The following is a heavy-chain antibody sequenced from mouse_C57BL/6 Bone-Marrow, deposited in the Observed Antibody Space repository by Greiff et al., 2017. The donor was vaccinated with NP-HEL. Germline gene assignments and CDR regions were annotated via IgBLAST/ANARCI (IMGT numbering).Heavy chain of an antibody. V-gene: IGHV1-64*01. Sequence: QVQLQQPGAELVKPGASVKLSCKASGYTFTSYWMHWVKQRPGQGLEWIGMIHPNSGSTNYNEKFKSKATLTVDKSSSTAYMQLSSLTSEDSAVYYWARCYYGSSRFAYWGQGTLVTVSA. CDR3: ARCYYGSSRFAY. CDR2: IHPNSGST. J-gene: IGHJ3*01. CDR1: GYTFTSYW. D-gene: IGHD1-1*01.